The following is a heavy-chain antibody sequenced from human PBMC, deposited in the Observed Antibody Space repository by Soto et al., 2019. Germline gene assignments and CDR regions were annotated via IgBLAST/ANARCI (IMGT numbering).Heavy chain of an antibody. Sequence: SETLSLTCAVSGGSISSGGYSWSWIRQPPGKGLEWIGYIYHSGSTYYSPSLKSRVTISVDRSKNQFSLKLTSVTAADTAVYYCARDKITGLFDYWGQGTLVTVSS. CDR2: IYHSGST. V-gene: IGHV4-30-2*01. CDR1: GGSISSGGYS. CDR3: ARDKITGLFDY. D-gene: IGHD2-8*02. J-gene: IGHJ4*02.